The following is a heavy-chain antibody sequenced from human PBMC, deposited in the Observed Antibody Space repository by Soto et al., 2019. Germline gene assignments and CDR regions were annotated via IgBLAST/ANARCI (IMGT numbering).Heavy chain of an antibody. Sequence: QLQLQESGSGLVKPSQTLSLTCAVSGGSISSGGYSWSWIRQPPGKGLEWIGYIYHSGSTYYNPSLKSRVTISVDRSKNQFSLKLSSVTAADTAVYYFAGSGYYHNSGMDVCGQGTTVTVSS. CDR2: IYHSGST. CDR3: AGSGYYHNSGMDV. D-gene: IGHD3-22*01. J-gene: IGHJ6*02. CDR1: GGSISSGGYS. V-gene: IGHV4-30-2*01.